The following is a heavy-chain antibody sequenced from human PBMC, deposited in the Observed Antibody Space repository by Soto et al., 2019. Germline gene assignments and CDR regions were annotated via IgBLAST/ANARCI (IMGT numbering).Heavy chain of an antibody. J-gene: IGHJ4*02. CDR1: GFIFSSCA. D-gene: IGHD5-12*01. CDR3: AKVSGYSGYDENDY. V-gene: IGHV3-23*01. Sequence: GGSLRLSCAASGFIFSSCAMNWVRQAPGKGLEWVSIISGSGGSTYYADSVKGRFTISRDNSKNTLYLQMNSLRAEDTALYYCAKVSGYSGYDENDYWGQGTLVTVSS. CDR2: ISGSGGST.